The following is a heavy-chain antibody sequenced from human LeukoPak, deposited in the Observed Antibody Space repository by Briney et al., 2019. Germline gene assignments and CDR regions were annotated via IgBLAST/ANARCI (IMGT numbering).Heavy chain of an antibody. CDR1: GYVFTTHC. J-gene: IGHJ4*02. Sequence: ASVKVSCKASGYVFTTHCISWVRQAPAQGLEWMGWISPYNGDTNYAQRFQGRVTMTTHTSTSTAYMKLRSLTSDDTAVYYCARGRLITFGGIIGLEYFDYWGQGTLVTVSS. CDR3: ARGRLITFGGIIGLEYFDY. V-gene: IGHV1-18*01. D-gene: IGHD3-16*02. CDR2: ISPYNGDT.